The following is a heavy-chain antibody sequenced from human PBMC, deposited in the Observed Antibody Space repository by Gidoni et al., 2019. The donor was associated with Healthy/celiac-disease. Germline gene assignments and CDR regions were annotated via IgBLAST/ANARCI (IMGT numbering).Heavy chain of an antibody. CDR3: ARGFAQLTLYYMDV. CDR1: GGTFSSYA. J-gene: IGHJ6*03. CDR2: IIPILGIA. Sequence: QVQLVQSGAEVKKPGSSVKVSCQASGGTFSSYAISWVRQAPGQGLEWMGRIIPILGIANYAQKFQGRVTITADKSTSTAYMELSSLRSEDTAVYYCARGFAQLTLYYMDVWGKGTTVTVSS. D-gene: IGHD5-18*01. V-gene: IGHV1-69*04.